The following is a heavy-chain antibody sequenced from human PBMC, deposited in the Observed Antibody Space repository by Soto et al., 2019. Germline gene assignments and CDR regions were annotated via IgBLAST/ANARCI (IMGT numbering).Heavy chain of an antibody. V-gene: IGHV4-30-2*01. D-gene: IGHD2-15*01. Sequence: SEPLSLTCAVSGGSISSGGYSWSWIRQPPGKGLEWIGYIYHSGSTYYNPSLKSRVTISVDRSKNQFSLKLSSVTAADTAVYYCARGQVVAAQHWGQGTLVTVSS. J-gene: IGHJ4*02. CDR3: ARGQVVAAQH. CDR2: IYHSGST. CDR1: GGSISSGGYS.